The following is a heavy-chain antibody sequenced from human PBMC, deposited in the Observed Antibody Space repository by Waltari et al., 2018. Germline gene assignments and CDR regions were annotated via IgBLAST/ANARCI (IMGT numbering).Heavy chain of an antibody. CDR2: TRTKANSYTT. Sequence: EVQLVESGGGLVQPGGSLRLSCAASGFTFSDHYMDWVRQAPGKGLELVGRTRTKANSYTTEYAASVKGRFTISRDDSKNSLYLQMNSLKTEDTAVYYCARDSGSAVLWGQGTLVTVSS. CDR1: GFTFSDHY. CDR3: ARDSGSAVL. V-gene: IGHV3-72*01. J-gene: IGHJ4*02.